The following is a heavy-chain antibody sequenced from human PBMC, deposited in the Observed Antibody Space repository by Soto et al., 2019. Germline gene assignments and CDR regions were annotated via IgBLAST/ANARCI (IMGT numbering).Heavy chain of an antibody. CDR2: ISAYNGNT. CDR3: SREPTYVDY. V-gene: IGHV1-18*01. Sequence: QVQLVQSGAEVKKPGASVKVSCKASGYTFTSYGISWVRQAPGQGLEWMGWISAYNGNTKHAQKLHSRVTMPTDTFRRTAYTGLSVCGSDDKAVYYCSREPTYVDYWGHGILLTVSS. CDR1: GYTFTSYG. J-gene: IGHJ4*01.